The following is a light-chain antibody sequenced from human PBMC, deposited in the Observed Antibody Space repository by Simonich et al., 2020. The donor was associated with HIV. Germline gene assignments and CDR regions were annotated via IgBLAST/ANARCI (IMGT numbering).Light chain of an antibody. CDR2: NVS. CDR3: SSYTSSSTWV. J-gene: IGLJ2*01. V-gene: IGLV2-14*03. Sequence: QSALTQPASVSGSPGQSITISCTGTSSDVGGYNYVSWYQQHPGKAPKLMFYNVSKRPLWVSNLFAGSKTGNTAALTISGLQAEDEADYYCSSYTSSSTWVFGGGTKLTVL. CDR1: SSDVGGYNY.